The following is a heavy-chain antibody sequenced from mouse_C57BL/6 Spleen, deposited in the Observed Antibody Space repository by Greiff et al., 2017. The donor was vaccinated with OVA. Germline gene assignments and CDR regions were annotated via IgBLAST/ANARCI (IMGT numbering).Heavy chain of an antibody. J-gene: IGHJ4*01. CDR2: IYPGSGST. Sequence: QVQLQQPGAELVKPGASVKMSCTASGYTFTSYWITWVKQRPGQGLEWIGDIYPGSGSTNYNEKFKSKATLTVDTSSSTAYMQLSSLTSEDSAVYYCARYYDYPLYAMDYWGQGTSVTVSS. CDR3: ARYYDYPLYAMDY. CDR1: GYTFTSYW. D-gene: IGHD2-4*01. V-gene: IGHV1-55*01.